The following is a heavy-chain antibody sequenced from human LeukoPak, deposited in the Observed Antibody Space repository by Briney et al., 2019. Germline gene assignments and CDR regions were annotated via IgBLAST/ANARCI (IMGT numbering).Heavy chain of an antibody. CDR2: IYYTGST. Sequence: SETLSLTCTVSGGSIDSYDWSWVRQPPGKGLEWLGYIYYTGSTEYHPSPKSRVKISLDTSKNQFSLKLTSVTAADTAVYYCARVYQSAEYYFDCWGQGNLVSVS. V-gene: IGHV4-59*01. D-gene: IGHD2-2*01. CDR3: ARVYQSAEYYFDC. CDR1: GGSIDSYD. J-gene: IGHJ4*02.